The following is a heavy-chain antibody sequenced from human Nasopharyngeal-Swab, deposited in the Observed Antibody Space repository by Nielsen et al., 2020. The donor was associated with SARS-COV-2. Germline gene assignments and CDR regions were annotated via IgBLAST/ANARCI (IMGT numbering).Heavy chain of an antibody. Sequence: GESLKISCAASGFTFSSYAMSWVRQAPGKGLEWVSAISGSGGSTYYADSVKGRFTISRDNSKNTLYLQMNSLRAGDTAVYYCAKCSGGSCYFYGMDVWGQGTTVTVSS. D-gene: IGHD2-15*01. CDR2: ISGSGGST. J-gene: IGHJ6*02. CDR1: GFTFSSYA. V-gene: IGHV3-23*01. CDR3: AKCSGGSCYFYGMDV.